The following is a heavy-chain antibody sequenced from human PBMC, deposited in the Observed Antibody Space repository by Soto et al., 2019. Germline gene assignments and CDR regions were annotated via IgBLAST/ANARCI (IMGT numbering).Heavy chain of an antibody. CDR1: AFTFNNYA. CDR2: IGGSGRTT. Sequence: PGGSLRLSCAASAFTFNNYAMSWVRQAPGKGLEWVSGIGGSGRTTYYADSVKGRFTISRDNSNNTLFLQMNSLRAEDTAVYYGAKSRYSDSSGDFYDYWGQGTLVTVSS. D-gene: IGHD3-22*01. CDR3: AKSRYSDSSGDFYDY. J-gene: IGHJ4*02. V-gene: IGHV3-23*01.